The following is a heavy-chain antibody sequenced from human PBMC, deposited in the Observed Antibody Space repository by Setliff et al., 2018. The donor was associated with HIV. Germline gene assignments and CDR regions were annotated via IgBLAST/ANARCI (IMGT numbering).Heavy chain of an antibody. Sequence: SETLSLTCTISGGSFSTSSYYWGWIRQPPGKGLEWIGSIYESGSTYYNPSLKSRVSISVDTSKNQFSLKLSSVTAADTAVYYCARQHSESRDFDYWGQGTLVTVSS. V-gene: IGHV4-39*01. D-gene: IGHD3-22*01. CDR3: ARQHSESRDFDY. J-gene: IGHJ4*02. CDR2: IYESGST. CDR1: GGSFSTSSYY.